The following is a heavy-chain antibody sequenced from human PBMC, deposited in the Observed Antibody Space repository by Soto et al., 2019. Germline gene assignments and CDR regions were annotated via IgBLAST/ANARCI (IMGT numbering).Heavy chain of an antibody. Sequence: EVQVVESGGGLVQPGGSLRLSCVATGFTVDSNYISWVRQAPGKGLEWVAVMYSGGTTHYADSVKDRFTVSRDTSRNTLYLHTKSLRLEDTAVYYCAREGRGNWFDPWGQGTLVTVSS. CDR2: MYSGGTT. D-gene: IGHD3-16*01. J-gene: IGHJ5*02. CDR1: GFTVDSNY. CDR3: AREGRGNWFDP. V-gene: IGHV3-66*01.